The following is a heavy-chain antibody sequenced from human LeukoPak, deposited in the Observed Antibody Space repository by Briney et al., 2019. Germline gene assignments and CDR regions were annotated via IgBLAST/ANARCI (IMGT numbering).Heavy chain of an antibody. CDR2: INPNSGGT. Sequence: ASAKVSCKASGYTFTGYYMHWVRQAPGQGLEWMGWINPNSGGTNYAQKFQGRVTMTRDTSISTAYMELSSLRSEDMAVYYCARDWQQWLVDPGYYYYGMDVWGQGTTVTVSS. D-gene: IGHD6-19*01. CDR1: GYTFTGYY. CDR3: ARDWQQWLVDPGYYYYGMDV. V-gene: IGHV1-2*02. J-gene: IGHJ6*02.